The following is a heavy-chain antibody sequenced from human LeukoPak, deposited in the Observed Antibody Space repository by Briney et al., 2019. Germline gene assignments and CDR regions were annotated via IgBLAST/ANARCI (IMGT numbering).Heavy chain of an antibody. J-gene: IGHJ3*02. CDR2: FYYSGST. CDR3: AREKVRGYAFDI. Sequence: SETLSLTCTVSGGSISSYYWSWIRQPPGKGLEWIGYFYYSGSTNYNPSLKSRVTISVDTSKNQFSLKLSSVTAADTAVYYCAREKVRGYAFDIWGQGTMVTVSS. V-gene: IGHV4-59*01. D-gene: IGHD3-10*01. CDR1: GGSISSYY.